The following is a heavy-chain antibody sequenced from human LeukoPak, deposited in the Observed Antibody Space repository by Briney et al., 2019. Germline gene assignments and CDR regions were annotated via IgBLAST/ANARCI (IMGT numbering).Heavy chain of an antibody. CDR1: GYTLTELS. D-gene: IGHD2-8*02. CDR3: AYLSASNTGAFDV. CDR2: FDPEDGET. Sequence: GASVKVSCKVSGYTLTELSMHWVRQAPGKGLEWMGGFDPEDGETIYAQKFQGRVTMTEDTSTDTAYMELSSLRSEDTAVFYCAYLSASNTGAFDVWGQGTVVTVSS. J-gene: IGHJ3*01. V-gene: IGHV1-24*01.